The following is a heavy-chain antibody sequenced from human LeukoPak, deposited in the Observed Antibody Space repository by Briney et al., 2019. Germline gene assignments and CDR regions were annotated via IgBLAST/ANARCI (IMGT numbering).Heavy chain of an antibody. J-gene: IGHJ5*02. CDR1: GGSISSYY. V-gene: IGHV4-4*07. CDR3: ARGISGYSSSTFDP. Sequence: SETLSLTCIVSGGSISSYYWSWLRQPAGKGLEWIGRIYTSGSTNYNPSLKSRVTISVDTSKNQFSLKLSSVTAADTAVYYCARGISGYSSSTFDPWGQGTLVTVSS. CDR2: IYTSGST. D-gene: IGHD6-13*01.